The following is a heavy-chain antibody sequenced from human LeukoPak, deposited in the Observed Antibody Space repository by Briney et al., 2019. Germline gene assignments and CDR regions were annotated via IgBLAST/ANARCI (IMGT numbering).Heavy chain of an antibody. V-gene: IGHV1-8*01. CDR2: MNPNSGHT. D-gene: IGHD5-18*01. J-gene: IGHJ4*02. Sequence: ASVKVSCKASGYTFTSYDINWVRQATGQGLEWMGWMNPNSGHTGYAQKFQGRVTMTRNTSISTAYMELSSLRSEDTAVYYCARAVDTAMVTPLDYWGQGTLVTVSS. CDR3: ARAVDTAMVTPLDY. CDR1: GYTFTSYD.